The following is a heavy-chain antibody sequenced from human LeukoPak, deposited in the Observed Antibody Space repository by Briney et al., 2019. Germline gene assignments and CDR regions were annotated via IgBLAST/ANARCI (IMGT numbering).Heavy chain of an antibody. CDR3: TRDRYFSY. J-gene: IGHJ4*02. D-gene: IGHD3-16*02. Sequence: GGSLRLSCAASGFTFTTYGMSWVRQAPGKGLEWGANIKHDGSEKYYVDSVKGRFTISRDNSKNLFYPEMNSLTVQDTAVYYCTRDRYFSYWGQGTMVTVSS. CDR1: GFTFTTYG. CDR2: IKHDGSEK. V-gene: IGHV3-7*01.